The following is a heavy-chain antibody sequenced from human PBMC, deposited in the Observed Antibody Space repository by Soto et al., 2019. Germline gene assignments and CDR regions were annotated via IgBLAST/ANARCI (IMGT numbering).Heavy chain of an antibody. CDR3: ARPLGGYGDYALPLNY. D-gene: IGHD4-17*01. CDR1: GYTFTGYG. CDR2: ISAYNGNT. J-gene: IGHJ4*02. Sequence: QVQLVQSGAEVKRPGASVKVSCKASGYTFTGYGIAWVRQGPGQGLEWMGWISAYNGNTLQTQKFQDRLTMTTDTSANTAYMELRSLRSDDTAVYYCARPLGGYGDYALPLNYWGQGTLVSVSS. V-gene: IGHV1-18*04.